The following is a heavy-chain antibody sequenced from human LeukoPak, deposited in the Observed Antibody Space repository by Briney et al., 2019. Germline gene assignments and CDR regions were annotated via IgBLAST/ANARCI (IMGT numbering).Heavy chain of an antibody. CDR3: ARQQWEQQGRDYYFNGLDV. J-gene: IGHJ6*02. Sequence: SETLSLTCSVSAGSIRSSSWWSWVRQSPVKGLEWIEEIYLYGTTNYNPSLKSRVTMSVDRSKNQFSLKLSSVTAADTAVYYCARQQWEQQGRDYYFNGLDVWGPGTTVIVSS. D-gene: IGHD1-26*01. V-gene: IGHV4-4*02. CDR1: AGSIRSSSW. CDR2: IYLYGTT.